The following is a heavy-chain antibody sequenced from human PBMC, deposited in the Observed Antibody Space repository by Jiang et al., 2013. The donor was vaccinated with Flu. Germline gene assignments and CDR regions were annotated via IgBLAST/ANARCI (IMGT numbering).Heavy chain of an antibody. CDR3: ARPFSSGYYYPFDY. CDR1: YW. Sequence: YWIGWVRQMPGKAWSGWGSSILVTLIPDTARPSQGQVTISADKSISTAYLQWSSLKASDTAMYYCARPFSSGYYYPFDYWGQGTLVTVSS. V-gene: IGHV5-51*01. CDR2: SILVTLIP. J-gene: IGHJ4*02. D-gene: IGHD3-22*01.